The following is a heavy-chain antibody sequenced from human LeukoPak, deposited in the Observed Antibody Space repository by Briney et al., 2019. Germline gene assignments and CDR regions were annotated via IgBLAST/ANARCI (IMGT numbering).Heavy chain of an antibody. D-gene: IGHD1-26*01. J-gene: IGHJ4*02. CDR3: ARDSGSAGLDY. Sequence: SETLSLTCAVSGGSISSGGYSWSWIRQPPGKGLEWIGYIYHSGSTYYNPSLKSRVTISVDTSKNQFSLKLSSVTAADTAVYYCARDSGSAGLDYWGQGTLVTVSS. CDR1: GGSISSGGYS. CDR2: IYHSGST. V-gene: IGHV4-30-2*05.